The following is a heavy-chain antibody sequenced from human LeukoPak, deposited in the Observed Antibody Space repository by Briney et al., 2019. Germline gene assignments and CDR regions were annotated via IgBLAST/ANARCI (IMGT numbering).Heavy chain of an antibody. J-gene: IGHJ3*02. CDR3: VRGRGKYYYDLGPAFNI. CDR1: GFTFSSHW. CDR2: INQDGSVR. Sequence: GGSLRLSCAVSGFTFSSHWMSWVRQAPGKGLEWVANINQDGSVRYYVDSVKGRFTISRDNAEKTLNLQMESLRVDDTAVYYCVRGRGKYYYDLGPAFNIWGQGTMVTVSS. V-gene: IGHV3-7*01. D-gene: IGHD3/OR15-3a*01.